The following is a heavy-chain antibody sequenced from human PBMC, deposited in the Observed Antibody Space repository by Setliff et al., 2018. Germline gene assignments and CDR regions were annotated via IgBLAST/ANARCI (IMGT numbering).Heavy chain of an antibody. CDR3: ARLWISYESNTYFYPKYFDF. CDR2: IYYSGST. CDR1: GGSISSSSYY. Sequence: PSETLSLTCTVSGGSISSSSYYWGWIRQPPGKGLEWIGSIYYSGSTYYNPSLNSRVAISVDTSENQFSLRLNSVTAADTAVYYCARLWISYESNTYFYPKYFDFWGQGTLVTVSS. J-gene: IGHJ4*02. V-gene: IGHV4-39*07. D-gene: IGHD3-22*01.